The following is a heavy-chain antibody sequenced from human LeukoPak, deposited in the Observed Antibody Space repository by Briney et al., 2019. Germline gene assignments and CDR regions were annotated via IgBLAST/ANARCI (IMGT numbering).Heavy chain of an antibody. J-gene: IGHJ4*02. D-gene: IGHD3-22*01. CDR2: VSSGGTT. V-gene: IGHV4-39*01. CDR3: STYYFDSSGYLTGFDY. CDR1: GGSISGSSWF. Sequence: PSETLSLTCTVSGGSISGSSWFWGWSRQPPGKGLEWIGSVSSGGTTYYNPSLKSRVTISVGTSKTQFPLKLSTVTAADTAIYYCSTYYFDSSGYLTGFDYWGQGTLVTVSS.